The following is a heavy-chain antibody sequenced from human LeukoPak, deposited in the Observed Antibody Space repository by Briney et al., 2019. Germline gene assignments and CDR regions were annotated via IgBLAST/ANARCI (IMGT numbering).Heavy chain of an antibody. V-gene: IGHV1-69*13. CDR2: IIPTFGTA. Sequence: SSVKVSCKASGGTFSSYAISWVRQAPGQGLEWMGGIIPTFGTAKYAQKFQGRVTITADESTTTAYMELSSPRSEDTAVYYCAREYPCSSISCYESYYYGMDVWGKGTTVTVSS. J-gene: IGHJ6*04. CDR3: AREYPCSSISCYESYYYGMDV. CDR1: GGTFSSYA. D-gene: IGHD2-2*01.